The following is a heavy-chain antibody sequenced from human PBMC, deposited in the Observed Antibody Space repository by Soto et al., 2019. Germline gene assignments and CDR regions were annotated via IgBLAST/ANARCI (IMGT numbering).Heavy chain of an antibody. V-gene: IGHV3-33*01. CDR3: ARASYDSSGYYYDPLDY. Sequence: GGSLRLSCAASGFTFSSYGMHWVRQAPGKGLEWVAVIWYDGSNKYYADSVKGRFTISRDNSKNTLYLQMNSLRAEDTAVYYCARASYDSSGYYYDPLDYWGQGTLVTVSS. CDR2: IWYDGSNK. J-gene: IGHJ4*02. D-gene: IGHD3-22*01. CDR1: GFTFSSYG.